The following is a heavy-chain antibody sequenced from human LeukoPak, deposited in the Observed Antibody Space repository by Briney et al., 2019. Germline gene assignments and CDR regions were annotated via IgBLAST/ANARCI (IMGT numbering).Heavy chain of an antibody. D-gene: IGHD2-15*01. CDR1: GGSISSYY. CDR3: ARDLKYGSRFPDAFDI. J-gene: IGHJ3*02. Sequence: SETLSLTCTVSGGSISSYYWSWIRQPPGKGLEWIGYIYYSGSTNYNPSLKSRVTISVDTSKNQFSLKLSSVTAADTAVYYCARDLKYGSRFPDAFDIWGQGTMVTVSS. V-gene: IGHV4-59*01. CDR2: IYYSGST.